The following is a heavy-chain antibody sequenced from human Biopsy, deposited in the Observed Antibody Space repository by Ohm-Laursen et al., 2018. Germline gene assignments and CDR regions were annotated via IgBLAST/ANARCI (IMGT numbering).Heavy chain of an antibody. CDR2: IRSIGSGGTT. Sequence: SLRPSCSAPGFNFGDLGMGWFRQVPGKGLECVSLIRSIGSGGTTEYAESVKGRFTVSRDDSKSLTYLQMSSLKIEDTGIYCCTKWSGGYSYSSLWGRGTLVTVSS. CDR1: GFNFGDLG. CDR3: TKWSGGYSYSSL. V-gene: IGHV3-49*03. D-gene: IGHD5-18*01. J-gene: IGHJ4*02.